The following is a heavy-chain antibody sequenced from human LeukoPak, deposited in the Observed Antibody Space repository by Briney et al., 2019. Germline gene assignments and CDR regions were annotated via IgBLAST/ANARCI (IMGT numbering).Heavy chain of an antibody. CDR1: GYTFTGYY. Sequence: ASVKVSCKAPGYTFTGYYMHWVRQAPGQGLEWMGWINPNSGGTNYAQKFQGRVTMTRDTSISTAYMELSRLRSDDTAVYYCARDGEDIVVVPAASGGWFDPWGQGTLVTVSS. J-gene: IGHJ5*02. V-gene: IGHV1-2*02. CDR3: ARDGEDIVVVPAASGGWFDP. CDR2: INPNSGGT. D-gene: IGHD2-2*01.